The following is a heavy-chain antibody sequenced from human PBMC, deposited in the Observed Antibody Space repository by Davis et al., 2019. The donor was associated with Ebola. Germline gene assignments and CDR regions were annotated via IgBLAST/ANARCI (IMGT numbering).Heavy chain of an antibody. D-gene: IGHD3-10*01. V-gene: IGHV3-30*03. Sequence: GESLKISCAASGFTFRSYGMHWVRQAPGKGLEWVAVISYDGSNKYYADSVKGRFTISRDNSKNTLYLQMNSLRAEDTAVYYCARVLLWFGELLWGGFDPWGQGTLVTVSS. CDR3: ARVLLWFGELLWGGFDP. CDR1: GFTFRSYG. J-gene: IGHJ5*02. CDR2: ISYDGSNK.